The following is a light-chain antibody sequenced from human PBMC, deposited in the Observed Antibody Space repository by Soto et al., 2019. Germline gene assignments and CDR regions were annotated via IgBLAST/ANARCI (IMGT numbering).Light chain of an antibody. V-gene: IGLV2-11*01. CDR2: DVN. CDR3: CSYAGSYTWV. Sequence: QSALTQPRSVSGSPGQSVTISCTGTSSDVGGYNFVSWYHQNPGKAPRLMIFDVNKRPSGVPDRFSGSKSGNTASLTISGLQAEDEADYYCCSYAGSYTWVFGGGTKVTVL. J-gene: IGLJ3*02. CDR1: SSDVGGYNF.